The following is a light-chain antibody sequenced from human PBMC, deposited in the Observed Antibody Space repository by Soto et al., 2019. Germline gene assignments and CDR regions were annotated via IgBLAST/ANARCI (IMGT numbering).Light chain of an antibody. CDR3: SSYAGSSNFVV. CDR1: SSDVAAYNS. CDR2: EVT. V-gene: IGLV2-8*01. J-gene: IGLJ2*01. Sequence: QSALTQPASVSGSPRQSITISCTGTSSDVAAYNSVSWYQQHPGKAPKLMIYEVTRRPSGVPGRFSGSKSGNTASLTVSGLQAEDEAAYYCSSYAGSSNFVVFGGGTQLT.